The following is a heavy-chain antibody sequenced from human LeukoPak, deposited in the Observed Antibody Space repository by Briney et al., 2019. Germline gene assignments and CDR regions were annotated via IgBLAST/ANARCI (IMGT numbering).Heavy chain of an antibody. V-gene: IGHV3-30*04. CDR3: ATESSLSN. CDR2: ISYDGGYA. CDR1: GFNFGTYA. Sequence: GGSLRLSCVGSGFNFGTYAMDWVRQAPGKGLEWVGDISYDGGYASYAAAVRDRFTISRDNSRNTLFPQINSLRPEDAAVYYCATESSLSNWGQGTLVTVSS. J-gene: IGHJ4*02.